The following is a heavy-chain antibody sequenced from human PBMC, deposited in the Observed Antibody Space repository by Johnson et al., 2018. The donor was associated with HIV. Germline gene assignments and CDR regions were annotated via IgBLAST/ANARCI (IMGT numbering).Heavy chain of an antibody. D-gene: IGHD1-7*01. Sequence: MLLVESGGGLVQPGGSLRLSCGASGFTLSSYWMSWVRQAPGKGLEWVATIKQDGSEKYYVDSVKGRFTISRDNAKNSLYLQMNSLRAEDTAVYYCARERSGTIAFDIWGQGTMVTVSS. J-gene: IGHJ3*02. V-gene: IGHV3-7*03. CDR2: IKQDGSEK. CDR3: ARERSGTIAFDI. CDR1: GFTLSSYW.